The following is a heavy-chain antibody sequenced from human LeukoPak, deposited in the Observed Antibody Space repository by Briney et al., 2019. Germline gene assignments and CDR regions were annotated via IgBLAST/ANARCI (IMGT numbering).Heavy chain of an antibody. CDR2: ITSGGST. CDR3: AKDRGVTIFGVVTPEYFDY. Sequence: GGSLRLSCAAPGFTFSSYGMSWVRQAPGKGLEWASVITSGGSTYYADSVKGRFTISRDNSKNTLYLQMNSLRAEDTAVYYCAKDRGVTIFGVVTPEYFDYWGQGTLVTVSS. J-gene: IGHJ4*02. V-gene: IGHV3-23*01. D-gene: IGHD3-3*01. CDR1: GFTFSSYG.